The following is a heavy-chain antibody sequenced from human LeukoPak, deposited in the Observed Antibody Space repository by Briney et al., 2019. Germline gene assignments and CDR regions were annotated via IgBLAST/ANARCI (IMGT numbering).Heavy chain of an antibody. Sequence: SVKVSCKASGGTFSSYAISWVRQAPGQGLEWMGGIIPIFGTANYAQKFQGRVTMTTDTSTSTAYMELRSLRSDDTAVYYCARAGYYGPFDPWGQGTLVTVSS. J-gene: IGHJ5*02. V-gene: IGHV1-69*05. CDR2: IIPIFGTA. D-gene: IGHD3-10*01. CDR3: ARAGYYGPFDP. CDR1: GGTFSSYA.